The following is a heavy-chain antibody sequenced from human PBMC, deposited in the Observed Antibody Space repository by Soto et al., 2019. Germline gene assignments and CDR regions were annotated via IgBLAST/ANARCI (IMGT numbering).Heavy chain of an antibody. CDR2: VYSGGTT. J-gene: IGHJ2*01. Sequence: EVQVVESGGGLVQPGGSLRLSCAASGFTVSGYYMTWVRQSPGKGLEWVSVVYSGGTTYYADSVKGRFTISRDNSKNTLYLQMNNLRAEDTSVYYCTRGNYNRYYDLWGRGTLVIVS. D-gene: IGHD1-7*01. CDR3: TRGNYNRYYDL. V-gene: IGHV3-66*01. CDR1: GFTVSGYY.